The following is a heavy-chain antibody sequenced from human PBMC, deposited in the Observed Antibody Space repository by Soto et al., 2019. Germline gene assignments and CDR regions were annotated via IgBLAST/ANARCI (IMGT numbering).Heavy chain of an antibody. D-gene: IGHD6-19*01. CDR2: ISGSGGST. CDR3: AKTSSSGWYYFDY. CDR1: GFTFSSYA. V-gene: IGHV3-23*01. J-gene: IGHJ4*02. Sequence: GGSLRLSCAASGFTFSSYAMSWVHQAPGKGLEWVSAISGSGGSTYYADSVKGRFTISRDNSKNTLYLQMNSLRAEDTAVYYCAKTSSSGWYYFDYWGQGTLVTVSS.